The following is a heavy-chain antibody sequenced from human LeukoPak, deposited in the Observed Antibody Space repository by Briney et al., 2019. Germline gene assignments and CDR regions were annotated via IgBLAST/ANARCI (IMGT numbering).Heavy chain of an antibody. CDR2: IWYDGSNK. D-gene: IGHD3-3*01. CDR3: AKVRYDFWSGYDLYDY. V-gene: IGHV3-33*06. CDR1: GFTYSSYG. Sequence: GGSLRLSCAASGFTYSSYGMHWVRQAPGKGLEWVAVIWYDGSNKYYADSVKGRFTISRDNSKNTLYLQMNSLRAEDTAVYYCAKVRYDFWSGYDLYDYWGQGSLVTVSS. J-gene: IGHJ4*02.